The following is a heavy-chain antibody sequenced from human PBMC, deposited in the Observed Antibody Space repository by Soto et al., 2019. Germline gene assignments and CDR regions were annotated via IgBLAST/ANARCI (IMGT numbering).Heavy chain of an antibody. CDR3: TRRSTVWIQDGMDV. CDR2: IRSKANSYAT. Sequence: GGSLRLSCAASGFTFSGSAMHWVRQASGKGLEWVGRIRSKANSYATAYAASVKGRFTISRDDSRNTAYLQMNSLKAEDTAVYYCTRRSTVWIQDGMDVWGQGTTVTVSS. V-gene: IGHV3-73*01. D-gene: IGHD5-18*01. J-gene: IGHJ6*02. CDR1: GFTFSGSA.